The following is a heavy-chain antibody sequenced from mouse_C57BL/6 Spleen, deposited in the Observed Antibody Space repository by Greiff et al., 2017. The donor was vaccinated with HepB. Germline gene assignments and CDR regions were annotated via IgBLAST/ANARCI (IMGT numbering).Heavy chain of an antibody. CDR3: ARETYGKNYFDY. Sequence: QVHVKQSGAELVRPGTSVKVSCKASGYAFTNYLIEWVKQRPGQGLEWIGVINPGSGGTNYNEKFKGKATLTADKSSSTAYMQLSSLTSEDSAVYFCARETYGKNYFDYWGQGTTLTVSS. CDR1: GYAFTNYL. D-gene: IGHD2-1*01. V-gene: IGHV1-54*01. CDR2: INPGSGGT. J-gene: IGHJ2*01.